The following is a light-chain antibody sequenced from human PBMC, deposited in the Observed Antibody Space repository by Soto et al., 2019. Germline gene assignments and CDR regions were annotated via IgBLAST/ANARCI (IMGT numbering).Light chain of an antibody. CDR1: RSVSTY. J-gene: IGKJ4*01. V-gene: IGKV3-11*01. Sequence: EIVLTQSPATLSLSPGERATLSCRASRSVSTYLAWYQQKPGQAPRLLIYDASNRATGIPARFSGSGSGTDFTLTISSLEPEDFAVYYSHQRSSWLTFGVGTKVEIK. CDR3: HQRSSWLT. CDR2: DAS.